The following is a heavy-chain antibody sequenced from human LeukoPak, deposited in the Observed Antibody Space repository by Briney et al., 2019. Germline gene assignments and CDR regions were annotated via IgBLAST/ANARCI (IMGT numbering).Heavy chain of an antibody. CDR2: MNPNSGNT. V-gene: IGHV1-8*01. D-gene: IGHD3-10*01. CDR1: GYTFTSYD. CDR3: ARIRQSSDGSGSYYIGY. J-gene: IGHJ4*02. Sequence: ASVKVSCKASGYTFTSYDINWVRQATGQGLEWMGWMNPNSGNTGYAQKFQGRVTTTRNTSISTAYMELSSLRSEDTAVYYCARIRQSSDGSGSYYIGYWGQGTLVTVSS.